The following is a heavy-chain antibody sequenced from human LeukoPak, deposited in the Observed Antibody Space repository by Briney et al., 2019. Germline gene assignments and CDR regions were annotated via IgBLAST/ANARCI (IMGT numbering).Heavy chain of an antibody. D-gene: IGHD3-16*02. J-gene: IGHJ3*02. Sequence: ASVTVSCKASGYTFTSYAMHWVRQAPGQRLKWMGWINAGNGNTKYSQKFQGRVTITRDTSASTAYMELSSLRSEDTAVYYCARKGTSMITFGGVIVNGAFDIWGQGTMVTVSS. V-gene: IGHV1-3*01. CDR1: GYTFTSYA. CDR3: ARKGTSMITFGGVIVNGAFDI. CDR2: INAGNGNT.